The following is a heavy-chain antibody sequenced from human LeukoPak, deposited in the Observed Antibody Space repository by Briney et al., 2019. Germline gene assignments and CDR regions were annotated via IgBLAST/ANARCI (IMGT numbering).Heavy chain of an antibody. CDR1: GFTFSSYG. V-gene: IGHV3-30*03. J-gene: IGHJ5*02. CDR2: ISYDGSNK. CDR3: ARLRDMVRAGYNWLDP. Sequence: GGSLRLSCAASGFTFSSYGMHWVRQAPGKGLDWVALISYDGSNKYYADSVKGRFTMSKDNSNNTLYLLMTSLRPDDTAVYHCARLRDMVRAGYNWLDPWGQGTLVTVSS. D-gene: IGHD3-10*01.